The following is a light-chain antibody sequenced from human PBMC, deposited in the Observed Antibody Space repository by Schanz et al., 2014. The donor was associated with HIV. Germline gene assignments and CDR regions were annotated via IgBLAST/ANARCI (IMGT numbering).Light chain of an antibody. CDR2: YDT. CDR1: NLGSKS. V-gene: IGLV3-21*04. J-gene: IGLJ2*01. Sequence: SYVLTQPPSVSVAPGKTARITCGANNLGSKSVHWYQQKPGQAPVLVIYYDTDRPSGIPERFSGSNSGHTATLTISRVEAGDEADYYCQVWDSILDVVFGGGTKLTVL. CDR3: QVWDSILDVV.